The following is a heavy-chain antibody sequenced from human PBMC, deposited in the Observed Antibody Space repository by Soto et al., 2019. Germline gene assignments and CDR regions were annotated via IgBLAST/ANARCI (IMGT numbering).Heavy chain of an antibody. Sequence: PGGSLRLSCSASGFTFSSYAMHWVRQAPGKGLEYVSAISSNGGSTYYADSVKGRFTISRDNSKNTLYLQMSSLRAEDTAVYYCVKEHYYDSSVDFDYWGQGTLVTVSS. D-gene: IGHD3-22*01. CDR1: GFTFSSYA. V-gene: IGHV3-64D*08. CDR3: VKEHYYDSSVDFDY. J-gene: IGHJ4*02. CDR2: ISSNGGST.